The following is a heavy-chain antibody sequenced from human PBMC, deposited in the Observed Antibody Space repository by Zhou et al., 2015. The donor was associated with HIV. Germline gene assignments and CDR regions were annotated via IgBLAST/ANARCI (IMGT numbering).Heavy chain of an antibody. CDR2: IIPIFGTA. V-gene: IGHV1-69*01. J-gene: IGHJ6*03. Sequence: SSYAISWVRQAPGQGLEWMGGIIPIFGTANYAQKFQGRVTITADESTSTAYMELSSLRSEDTAVYYCARSSSSPERNKEYYYYYYMDVWGKGTTVTVSS. CDR1: SSYA. CDR3: ARSSSSPERNKEYYYYYYMDV. D-gene: IGHD1/OR15-1a*01.